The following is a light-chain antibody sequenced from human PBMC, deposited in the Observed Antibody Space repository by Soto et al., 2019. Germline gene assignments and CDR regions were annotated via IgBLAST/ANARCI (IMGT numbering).Light chain of an antibody. J-gene: IGKJ4*01. CDR1: QSVSSY. CDR3: QQRSNWPPALT. CDR2: DAS. V-gene: IGKV3-11*01. Sequence: EIVLTQSPATLSLSPGERATISCRASQSVSSYLAWYQQKPGHAPRLLIYDASNRATGIPARFSGSGSGTDLTLTISIREPEDFAVYYCQQRSNWPPALTFGGGTKVEIK.